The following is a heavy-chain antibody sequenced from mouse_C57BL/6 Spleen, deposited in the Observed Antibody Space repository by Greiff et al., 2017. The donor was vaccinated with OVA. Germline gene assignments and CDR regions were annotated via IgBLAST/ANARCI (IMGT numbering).Heavy chain of an antibody. V-gene: IGHV1-61*01. CDR2: IYPSDSET. D-gene: IGHD1-1*01. CDR3: ARWYSGSSHYFDY. J-gene: IGHJ2*01. CDR1: GYTFTSYW. Sequence: QVQLKQPGAELVRPGSSVKLSCKASGYTFTSYWMDWVKQRPGQGLEWIGNIYPSDSETHYNQKFKDKATLTVDKSSSTAYMQLSSLTSEDSAVYSVARWYSGSSHYFDYWGQGTTLTVSS.